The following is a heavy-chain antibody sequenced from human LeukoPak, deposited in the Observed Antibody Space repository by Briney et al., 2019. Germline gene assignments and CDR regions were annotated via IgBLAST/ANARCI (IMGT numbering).Heavy chain of an antibody. CDR3: ARHSYHALDV. J-gene: IGHJ6*02. D-gene: IGHD3-16*01. V-gene: IGHV3-7*01. CDR1: GFTFSNYW. Sequence: PGRSLRLSCAASGFTFSNYWMTWVRQAPGKGLEWVANVKLDGSEKYDVDSVKGRFTISRDNAKNSLFLQMNSLRVEDTAVYYCARHSYHALDVWGQGTTVTVSS. CDR2: VKLDGSEK.